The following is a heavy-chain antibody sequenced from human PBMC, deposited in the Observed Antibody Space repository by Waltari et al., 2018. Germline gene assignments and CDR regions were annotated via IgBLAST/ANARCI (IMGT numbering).Heavy chain of an antibody. V-gene: IGHV1-46*01. CDR2: INPSSGST. CDR1: GYTFTSYY. CDR3: ARGRIVATMGGYMDV. D-gene: IGHD5-12*01. Sequence: QVQLVQSGTEVKKPGASVKVSCKASGYTFTSYYMHWVRQAPGQGLERMGIINPSSGSTSYAQKFHGRVTMTRDTSTSTVYMELSSLRSEDTAVYYCARGRIVATMGGYMDVWGKGTTVTVSS. J-gene: IGHJ6*03.